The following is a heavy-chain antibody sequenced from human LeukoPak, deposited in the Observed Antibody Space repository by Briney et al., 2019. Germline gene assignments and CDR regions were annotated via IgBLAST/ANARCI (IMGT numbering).Heavy chain of an antibody. D-gene: IGHD3-22*01. CDR2: INPNSGGT. Sequence: ASVKVSCKASGYTFTGCYMHWVRQAPGQGLEWMGWINPNSGGTNYAQKFQGRVTMTRDTSISTAYMELSRLRSDDTAVYYCARTRLRIGYYDSSGYPFDYWGQGTLVTVSS. J-gene: IGHJ4*02. CDR3: ARTRLRIGYYDSSGYPFDY. V-gene: IGHV1-2*02. CDR1: GYTFTGCY.